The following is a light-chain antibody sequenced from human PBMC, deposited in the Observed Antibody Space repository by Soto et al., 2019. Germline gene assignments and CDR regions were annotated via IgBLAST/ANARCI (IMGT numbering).Light chain of an antibody. J-gene: IGLJ1*01. V-gene: IGLV2-14*01. CDR3: ATWDGSLSAGV. Sequence: QSVLTQPASVSGSPGHSITISCTGTSSDVGGYNYVSWYQQHPGKAPKLMIYDVSNRPSGVSNRFSGSKSGNTASLTISGLQAEDEADYYCATWDGSLSAGVFGGGTKVTVL. CDR1: SSDVGGYNY. CDR2: DVS.